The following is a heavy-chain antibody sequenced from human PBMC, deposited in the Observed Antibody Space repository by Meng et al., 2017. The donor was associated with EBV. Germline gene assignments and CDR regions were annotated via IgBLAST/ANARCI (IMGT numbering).Heavy chain of an antibody. V-gene: IGHV1-69*06. CDR3: ARAEKAAAGRLDY. CDR1: EGTFRRYA. CDR2: IIPIFGTA. Sequence: QLRRGQAGAEGKKPGSPVPVSFKASEGTFRRYAISARRQAPGQWLEWMGGIIPIFGTANSAKKFQGRVTITADKSTSTAYMELSSLRSEDTAVYYCARAEKAAAGRLDYWGQGTLVTVSS. D-gene: IGHD6-13*01. J-gene: IGHJ4*02.